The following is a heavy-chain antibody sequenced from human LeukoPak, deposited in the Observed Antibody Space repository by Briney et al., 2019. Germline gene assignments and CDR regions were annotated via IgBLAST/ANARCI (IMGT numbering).Heavy chain of an antibody. J-gene: IGHJ6*02. CDR2: ISSSSSYI. CDR3: ARGGELLPYYYYGMDV. Sequence: GGSPRLSCAASGFTFSSYTMNWVRQAPGKGLEWVSSISSSSSYIYYADSVKGRFTISRDNAKNSLYLQMNSLRAEDTAVYYCARGGELLPYYYYGMDVWGQGTTVTVSS. CDR1: GFTFSSYT. D-gene: IGHD1-7*01. V-gene: IGHV3-21*01.